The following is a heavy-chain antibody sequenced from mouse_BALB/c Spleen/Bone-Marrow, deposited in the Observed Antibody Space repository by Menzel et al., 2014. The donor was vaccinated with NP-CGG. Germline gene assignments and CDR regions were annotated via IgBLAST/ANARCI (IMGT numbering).Heavy chain of an antibody. J-gene: IGHJ3*01. D-gene: IGHD2-14*01. CDR2: ISYDGSN. Sequence: ESGPGLVKPSQSLSLTCSVTGYSITSGYYWYWTRQLPENKLEWMGYISYDGSNNYNPSLKNRITITRGTVKNQSFLKLKYVTSEATATYSCASYYRFGKGRQALAYWGQGTLVTVSA. V-gene: IGHV3-6*02. CDR1: GYSITSGYY. CDR3: ASYYRFGKGRQALAY.